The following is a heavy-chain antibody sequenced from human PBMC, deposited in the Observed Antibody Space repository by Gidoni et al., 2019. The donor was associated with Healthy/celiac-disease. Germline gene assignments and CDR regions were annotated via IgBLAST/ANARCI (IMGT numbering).Heavy chain of an antibody. V-gene: IGHV4-39*01. Sequence: QLQLQESGPGLVKPSETLSLTCTVSGGAISSSSYYLGWIRQPPGKGLEWIGSIYYSGSTYYNPSLKSRVTISVDTSKNQFSLKLSSVTAADTAVYYCASAITIFGVVISYFQHWGQGTLVTVSS. J-gene: IGHJ1*01. CDR3: ASAITIFGVVISYFQH. D-gene: IGHD3-3*01. CDR1: GGAISSSSYY. CDR2: IYYSGST.